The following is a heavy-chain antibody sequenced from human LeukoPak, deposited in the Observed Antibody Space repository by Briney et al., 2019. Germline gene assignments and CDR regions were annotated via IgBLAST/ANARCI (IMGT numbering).Heavy chain of an antibody. CDR2: IWYDGSNK. V-gene: IGHV3-33*01. CDR3: ARDVAATGVVAGVDV. CDR1: GFTFSSYG. D-gene: IGHD6-13*01. Sequence: GGSLRLSCAASGFTFSSYGMHWVRQAPGKGLEWVAVIWYDGSNKDYADSVKGRFTISRDNSKSTLYLQMNSLRAEDTAVYYCARDVAATGVVAGVDVWGQGTTVTVSS. J-gene: IGHJ6*02.